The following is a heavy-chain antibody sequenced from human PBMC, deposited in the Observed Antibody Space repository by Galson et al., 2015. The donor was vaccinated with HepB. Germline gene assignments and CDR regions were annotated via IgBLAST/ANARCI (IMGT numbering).Heavy chain of an antibody. J-gene: IGHJ4*02. V-gene: IGHV3-23*01. Sequence: SLRLSCAASGFSFSSYAMSWVRQAPGRGLEWVSSLSSSGYTTYYADSVQGRFTISRDNSRNTLYLQMDSLRAEDTAVYYCAKDQGGRRHCSSTNCALDFWGQGTLVTVSS. CDR2: LSSSGYTT. D-gene: IGHD2-2*01. CDR1: GFSFSSYA. CDR3: AKDQGGRRHCSSTNCALDF.